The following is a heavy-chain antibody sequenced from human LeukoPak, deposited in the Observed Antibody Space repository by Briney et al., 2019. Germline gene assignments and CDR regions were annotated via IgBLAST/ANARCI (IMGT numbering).Heavy chain of an antibody. V-gene: IGHV4-61*01. CDR2: IYYSGSA. CDR1: GGSVSSGSYY. CDR3: ARDYGYYLDY. J-gene: IGHJ4*02. D-gene: IGHD3-10*01. Sequence: SETLSLTCTVSGGSVSSGSYYWSWIRQPPGKGLEWIGYIYYSGSANYNPSLKSRVTISVDTSKNQFSLKLSSVTAADTAVYYCARDYGYYLDYWGQGTLVTVSS.